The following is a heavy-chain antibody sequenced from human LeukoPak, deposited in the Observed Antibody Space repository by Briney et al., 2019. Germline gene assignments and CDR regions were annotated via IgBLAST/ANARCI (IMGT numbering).Heavy chain of an antibody. Sequence: SMKVSCKASGGTFSTYAINWVRQAPGQGLEWMGGILPILGTANYAQKFQGRVTITTDESTSTAYMELSSLRSEDTAVYYCARVFARSGEISGSYYYYWGQGTLVTVSS. CDR3: ARVFARSGEISGSYYYY. CDR2: ILPILGTA. J-gene: IGHJ4*02. CDR1: GGTFSTYA. D-gene: IGHD1-26*01. V-gene: IGHV1-69*05.